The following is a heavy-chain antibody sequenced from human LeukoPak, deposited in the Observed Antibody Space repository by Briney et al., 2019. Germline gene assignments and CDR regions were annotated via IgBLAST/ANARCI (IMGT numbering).Heavy chain of an antibody. Sequence: GGSLRLSWAAASLTVIKNWTKWVRQAPGKGLAWVSRINSDGSSTNYADSVKGRFTISRDNAKNTLYLQMNSLKTEDTAVYYCARCYHHDSGVDYWGQGTLVTVSS. V-gene: IGHV3-74*01. J-gene: IGHJ4*02. CDR1: SLTVIKNW. CDR2: INSDGSST. D-gene: IGHD1-26*01. CDR3: ARCYHHDSGVDY.